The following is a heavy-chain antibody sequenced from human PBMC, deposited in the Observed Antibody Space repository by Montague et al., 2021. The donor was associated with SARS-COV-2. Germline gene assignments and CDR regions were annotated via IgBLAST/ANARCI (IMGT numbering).Heavy chain of an antibody. V-gene: IGHV4-61*01. CDR2: VYHTGST. CDR3: VREKYYFDVSGSK. Sequence: SETLSLTCSVSGVSISSGSYYWSWVRQPPGKGLEWIGYVYHTGSTNYXPSLKSRVTLSIDTSKNQFSLNLTSVTAADTAVYYCVREKYYFDVSGSKWGQGTLVTV. J-gene: IGHJ4*02. D-gene: IGHD3-22*01. CDR1: GVSISSGSYY.